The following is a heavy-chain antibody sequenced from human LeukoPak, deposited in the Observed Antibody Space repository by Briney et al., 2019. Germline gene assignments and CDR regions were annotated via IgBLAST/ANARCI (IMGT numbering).Heavy chain of an antibody. Sequence: GASVKVSCKASGYTFTSCGISWVRQAPGQGLEWMGWISAYNGNTNYAQKLQGRVTMTTDTSTSTAYMELRSLRSDDTAVYYCARELTYYYDSSGYYVPREIDYWGQGTLVTVSS. CDR3: ARELTYYYDSSGYYVPREIDY. J-gene: IGHJ4*02. CDR2: ISAYNGNT. V-gene: IGHV1-18*01. CDR1: GYTFTSCG. D-gene: IGHD3-22*01.